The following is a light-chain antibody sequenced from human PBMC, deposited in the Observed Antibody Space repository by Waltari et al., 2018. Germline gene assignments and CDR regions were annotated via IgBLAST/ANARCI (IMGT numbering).Light chain of an antibody. Sequence: DIVMTQTPLSLSVTPGQPASISCKSSQSLLHSDGKTDLSWYLHKPCQSPQLLIYEVSSLFSGVPDRFSGSGSGTDFTLKISRVEAEDVGVYYCMQGRHFPLTFGGGTKVGIK. CDR2: EVS. J-gene: IGKJ4*01. CDR1: QSLLHSDGKTD. V-gene: IGKV2-29*02. CDR3: MQGRHFPLT.